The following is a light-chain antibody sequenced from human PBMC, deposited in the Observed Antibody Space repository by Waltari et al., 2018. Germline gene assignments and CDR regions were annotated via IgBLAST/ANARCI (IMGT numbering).Light chain of an antibody. V-gene: IGKV3-11*01. Sequence: IVLTQSPATLSLSPGERATLSRRASQLVSTYLAWFQQKPGQAPRLLIYDASNRAPGIPARFSGSGSGTDFSLTISSLEPEDFAVYYCLQRSLWPWTFGQGTKVAVK. J-gene: IGKJ1*01. CDR1: QLVSTY. CDR2: DAS. CDR3: LQRSLWPWT.